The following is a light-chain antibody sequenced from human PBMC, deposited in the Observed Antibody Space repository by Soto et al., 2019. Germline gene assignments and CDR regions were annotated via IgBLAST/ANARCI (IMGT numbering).Light chain of an antibody. Sequence: QSALTQPASVSGSPGQSITISCTGTSSDIDTYNYVSWYQQHPGKAPKLIIYDVSNRPSGVSNRFSGSKSGNTASLTISGLQAEDEADYYCSSYTSTSTLAFGGGTKLTVL. V-gene: IGLV2-14*03. CDR3: SSYTSTSTLA. CDR1: SSDIDTYNY. CDR2: DVS. J-gene: IGLJ2*01.